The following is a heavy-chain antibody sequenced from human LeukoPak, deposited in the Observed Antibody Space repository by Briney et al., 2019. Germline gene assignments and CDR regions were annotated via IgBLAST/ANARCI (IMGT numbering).Heavy chain of an antibody. CDR2: IYYSGST. Sequence: PSETLSLTCTVSGGSISSYYWSWIRQPPGKGLEWIGYIYYSGSTNYNPSLQSRVTISVDTSKNQFSLKLGSVTAADTAVYYCARENTMVRGVMKNYYGMDVWGQGTTVTVSS. J-gene: IGHJ6*02. CDR3: ARENTMVRGVMKNYYGMDV. V-gene: IGHV4-59*12. D-gene: IGHD3-10*01. CDR1: GGSISSYY.